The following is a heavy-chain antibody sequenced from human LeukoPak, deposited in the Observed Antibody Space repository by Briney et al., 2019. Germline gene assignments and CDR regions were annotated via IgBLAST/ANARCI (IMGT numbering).Heavy chain of an antibody. CDR2: INPNSGGT. CDR1: GYTFTGYY. Sequence: ASVKVSCKASGYTFTGYYMHWVRQAPGQGLEWMGWINPNSGGTNYAQKFQGRVTMTEDTSTDTAYMELSSLRSEDTAVYYCATPGRGYYSSHYFDYWGQGTLVTVSS. D-gene: IGHD3-3*01. J-gene: IGHJ4*02. CDR3: ATPGRGYYSSHYFDY. V-gene: IGHV1-2*02.